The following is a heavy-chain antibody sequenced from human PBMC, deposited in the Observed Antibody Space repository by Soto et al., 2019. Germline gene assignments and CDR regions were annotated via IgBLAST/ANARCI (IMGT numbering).Heavy chain of an antibody. Sequence: GESLKISCKGSGYSFTSYWIGWVRQMPGKGLEWMGIIYPGDSDTRYSPSFQGQVTISADKSISTAYLQWSSLKASDTAMYYCARASNKRGYSYGPEYWGQGTLVTVSS. CDR2: IYPGDSDT. J-gene: IGHJ4*02. D-gene: IGHD5-18*01. CDR1: GYSFTSYW. V-gene: IGHV5-51*01. CDR3: ARASNKRGYSYGPEY.